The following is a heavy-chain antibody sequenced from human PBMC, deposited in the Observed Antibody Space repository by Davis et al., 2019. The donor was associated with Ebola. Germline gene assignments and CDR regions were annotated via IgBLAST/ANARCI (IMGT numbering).Heavy chain of an antibody. Sequence: SETLSLTCTVSGGSISSSSYYWGWIRQPPGKGLEWIGYIYYSGSTNYNPSLKSRVTISVDTSKNQFSLKLSSVTAADTAVYYCARVMYDSSGYYSYDAFDIWGQGTMVTVSS. CDR1: GGSISSSSYY. D-gene: IGHD3-22*01. J-gene: IGHJ3*02. V-gene: IGHV4-39*07. CDR3: ARVMYDSSGYYSYDAFDI. CDR2: IYYSGST.